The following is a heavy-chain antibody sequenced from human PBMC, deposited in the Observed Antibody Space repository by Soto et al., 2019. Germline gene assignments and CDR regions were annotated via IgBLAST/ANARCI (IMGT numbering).Heavy chain of an antibody. CDR1: GFTFSTYA. J-gene: IGHJ6*02. Sequence: EVQLLESGGGLVQPGGSLRLSCEASGFTFSTYAMNWVRQAPGKGLEWVSCISGRGDKTYHTDSVKGRFTISRDNSKDTLYLQMIGLTADDTAVYFCAKGDGRGGYCSGGSCSETSLYGMDVWGQGTTVTVSS. CDR3: AKGDGRGGYCSGGSCSETSLYGMDV. D-gene: IGHD2-15*01. V-gene: IGHV3-23*01. CDR2: ISGRGDKT.